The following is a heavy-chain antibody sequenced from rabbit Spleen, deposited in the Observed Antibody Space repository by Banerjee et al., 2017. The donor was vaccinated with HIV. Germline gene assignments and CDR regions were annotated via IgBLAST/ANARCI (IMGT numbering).Heavy chain of an antibody. V-gene: IGHV1S45*01. Sequence: QEQLVESGGGLVQPEGSLTLTCTASGFSFGDRDVMCWVRQAPGKGLEWIACINVATGKPVYATWAKGRFTISRTSSTTVTLQMTSLTAADTATYFCARGGSSSTAGFELWGQGTLVTVS. J-gene: IGHJ4*01. CDR3: ARGGSSSTAGFEL. D-gene: IGHD1-1*01. CDR2: INVATGKP. CDR1: GFSFGDRDV.